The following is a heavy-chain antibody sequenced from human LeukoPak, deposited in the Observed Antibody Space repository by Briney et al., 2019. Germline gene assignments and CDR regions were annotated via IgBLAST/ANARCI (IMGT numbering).Heavy chain of an antibody. V-gene: IGHV1-69*05. D-gene: IGHD6-19*01. CDR2: IIPIFGTA. CDR1: GGTFSSYG. CDR3: ARDYENSSGWYLSGYFDY. J-gene: IGHJ4*02. Sequence: SVKVSRKASGGTFSSYGIIWVRQAPGQGLEWMGRIIPIFGTANYAQKFQGRVTIITDESTSTAYMELSSLRSEDTAVYYCARDYENSSGWYLSGYFDYWGQGTLATVSS.